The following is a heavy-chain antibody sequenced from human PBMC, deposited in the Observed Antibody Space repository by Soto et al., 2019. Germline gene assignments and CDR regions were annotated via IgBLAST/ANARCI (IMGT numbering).Heavy chain of an antibody. J-gene: IGHJ3*02. CDR2: IYYSGST. CDR3: ARDGVDVVVTDPHNDAFDI. CDR1: DGSISSGGYY. D-gene: IGHD2-21*02. V-gene: IGHV4-31*03. Sequence: QVQLQESGPGLVKPSQTLSLTCTVSDGSISSGGYYWSWIRQHPGKGLEWIGYIYYSGSTYYNPSLKSRVTISVDTSKNQFSLKLSSVTAAGTAVYYCARDGVDVVVTDPHNDAFDIRGQGTMVTVSS.